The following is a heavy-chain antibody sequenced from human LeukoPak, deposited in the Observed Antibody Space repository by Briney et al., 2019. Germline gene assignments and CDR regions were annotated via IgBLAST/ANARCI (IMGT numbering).Heavy chain of an antibody. CDR1: GYTFTSYY. V-gene: IGHV1-18*04. CDR2: ISAYNGNT. Sequence: VASVRVSCKASGYTFTSYYMHWVRQAPGQGLEWMGWISAYNGNTNYAQKLQGRVTMTTDTSTSTAYMELRSLRSDDTAVYYCARELAVAPGGWFDPWGQGTLVTVSS. J-gene: IGHJ5*02. D-gene: IGHD6-19*01. CDR3: ARELAVAPGGWFDP.